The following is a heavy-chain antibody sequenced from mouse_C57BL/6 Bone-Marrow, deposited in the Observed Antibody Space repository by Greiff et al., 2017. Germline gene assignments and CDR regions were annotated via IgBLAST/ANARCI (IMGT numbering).Heavy chain of an antibody. J-gene: IGHJ2*01. Sequence: VQLQQSGAELVKPGASVKMSCKASGYTFTTYPIAWMKQNPGQSLEWIGNFHPYNDDTKYNEKFKGKATLTVETSSSTVYLELSRLTSDDSAVXYCARRMIATGEVYFDYWGQGTTLTVSA. CDR2: FHPYNDDT. CDR1: GYTFTTYP. CDR3: ARRMIATGEVYFDY. D-gene: IGHD2-4*01. V-gene: IGHV1-47*01.